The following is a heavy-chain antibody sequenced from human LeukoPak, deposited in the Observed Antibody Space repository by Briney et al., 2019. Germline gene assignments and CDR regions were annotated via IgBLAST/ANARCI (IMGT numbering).Heavy chain of an antibody. CDR1: GDGFTRHT. Sequence: GGSLRLSCASPGDGFTRHTMNWVRRAPGKGLEWISYIWSTGEYIYYADSVKGRFTISRDNARTSVYLQMNSLRVEDTAIYYCAREYDSRARFDSWGQGTLVTVSS. CDR2: IWSTGEYI. D-gene: IGHD6-13*01. CDR3: AREYDSRARFDS. V-gene: IGHV3-21*05. J-gene: IGHJ4*02.